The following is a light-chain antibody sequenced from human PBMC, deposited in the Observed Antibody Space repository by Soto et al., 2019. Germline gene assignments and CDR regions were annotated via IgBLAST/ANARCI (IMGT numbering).Light chain of an antibody. CDR3: QHYSSQT. J-gene: IGKJ1*01. CDR2: GAS. V-gene: IGKV3-20*01. Sequence: EIVLTQSPGTLSLSPGERATLSCRASQSVSSYLAWYQQKPGQAPRLLIYGASSRATDIPDRFSGSGSGTDFTLTITRLEPEDFAVYYCQHYSSQTFGQGTKVDIK. CDR1: QSVSSY.